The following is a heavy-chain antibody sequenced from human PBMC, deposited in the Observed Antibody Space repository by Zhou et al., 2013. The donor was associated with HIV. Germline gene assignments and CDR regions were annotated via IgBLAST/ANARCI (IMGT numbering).Heavy chain of an antibody. CDR1: GYNFSSYD. D-gene: IGHD3-3*01. Sequence: QVQLLQSGAEVRKPGASVKISCKVSGYNFSSYDINWVRQAPGQGLEWMGWMIPDSAKTGYAQKFQARVAFARDTSTSTAYMELKSLTLDDTAIYYCAKDPFRPQSVTTIFGPFDSWGQGTLVTVSS. CDR3: AKDPFRPQSVTTIFGPFDS. J-gene: IGHJ4*02. CDR2: MIPDSAKT. V-gene: IGHV1-8*03.